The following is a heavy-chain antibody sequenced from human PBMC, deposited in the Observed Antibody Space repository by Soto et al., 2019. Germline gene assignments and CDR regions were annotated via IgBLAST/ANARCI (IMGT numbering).Heavy chain of an antibody. D-gene: IGHD6-19*01. J-gene: IGHJ4*02. CDR3: ARDPGAGILYYFDY. CDR2: IKQDGSEK. CDR1: GFTFSSYW. V-gene: IGHV3-7*01. Sequence: HPGGSLRLSCAASGFTFSSYWMSWVRQAPGKGLEWVANIKQDGSEKYYVDSVKGRFTISRDNAKNSLYLQMNSLRAEDTAVYYCARDPGAGILYYFDYWGQGTLVTVSS.